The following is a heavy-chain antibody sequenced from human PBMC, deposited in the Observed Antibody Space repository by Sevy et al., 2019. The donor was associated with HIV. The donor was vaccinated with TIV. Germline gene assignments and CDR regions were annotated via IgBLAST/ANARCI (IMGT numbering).Heavy chain of an antibody. D-gene: IGHD6-13*01. J-gene: IGHJ4*02. CDR2: IKQDGSEK. V-gene: IGHV3-7*03. CDR1: GFTFSSYW. Sequence: GGSLRLSCAASGFTFSSYWMSWVRQAPGKGLEWVANIKQDGSEKYYVDSVMGRFTISRDNAKNSLYLQMNSLRAEDTAVYYCARSPGIAAAGTVPTDWGQGTLVTVSS. CDR3: ARSPGIAAAGTVPTD.